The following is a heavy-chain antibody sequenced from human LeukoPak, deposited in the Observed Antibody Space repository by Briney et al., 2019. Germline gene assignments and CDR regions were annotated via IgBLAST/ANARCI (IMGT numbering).Heavy chain of an antibody. CDR3: ARAKEYYDSSAGYFDY. Sequence: SETLSLTCTVSGGSISSYYWSWIRQPPGKGLEWIGYIYYSGSTNYNPSLKSRVTISVDTSKNQFSLKLSSVTAADTAVYCCARAKEYYDSSAGYFDYWGQGTLVTVSS. J-gene: IGHJ4*02. V-gene: IGHV4-59*12. D-gene: IGHD3-22*01. CDR2: IYYSGST. CDR1: GGSISSYY.